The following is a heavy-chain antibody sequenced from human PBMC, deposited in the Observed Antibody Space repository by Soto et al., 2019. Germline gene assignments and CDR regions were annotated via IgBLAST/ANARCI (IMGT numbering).Heavy chain of an antibody. V-gene: IGHV3-7*04. J-gene: IGHJ4*02. CDR3: ARSREPVAVPYYFDY. CDR1: GFTFSSFW. Sequence: WGSLRLSCAASGFTFSSFWMSWVRQAPGKGLEWVANIKQDGSEKYYVDSVKGRFTISRDNAKNSLYLQMNSLRAEDTAVYYCARSREPVAVPYYFDYWGQGTLVTVSS. CDR2: IKQDGSEK. D-gene: IGHD6-19*01.